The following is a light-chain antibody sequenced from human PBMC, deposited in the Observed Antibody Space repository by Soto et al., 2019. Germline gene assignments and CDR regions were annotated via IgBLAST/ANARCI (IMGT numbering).Light chain of an antibody. V-gene: IGKV1-27*01. J-gene: IGKJ3*01. CDR2: AAS. CDR1: QDIRYY. Sequence: DIQMTQSPSSLSVSVGDRVTITCRASQDIRYYLAWYQQRPGEVPKLLIYAASTLQSGVPSRFSGSGSGTDFTLTINSLQPDDIATYYCQKYDSAPFTFGPGTKVDFK. CDR3: QKYDSAPFT.